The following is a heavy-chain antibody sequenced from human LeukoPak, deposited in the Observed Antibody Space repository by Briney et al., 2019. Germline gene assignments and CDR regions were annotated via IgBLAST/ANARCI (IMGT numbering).Heavy chain of an antibody. V-gene: IGHV4-34*01. J-gene: IGHJ6*03. CDR1: GGSFSGYY. D-gene: IGHD4-11*01. CDR2: INHSGST. Sequence: SETLSLTCAVYGGSFSGYYWSWIRQPPGKGLEWIGEINHSGSTNNNPSLKSRVTISVDTSKNQFSLKLNSVTAADTAIYYCARGNMWDYRRYYYYMDVWGKGTTVTVSS. CDR3: ARGNMWDYRRYYYYMDV.